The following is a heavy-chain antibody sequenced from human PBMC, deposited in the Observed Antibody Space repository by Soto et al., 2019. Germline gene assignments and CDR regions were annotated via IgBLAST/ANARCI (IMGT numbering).Heavy chain of an antibody. V-gene: IGHV1-18*01. J-gene: IGHJ4*02. CDR3: ARGPYGSGALDY. Sequence: QVQLVQSEAEVKKPGASVKVSCKASGYTFTSYAISWVRQAPGQGLEWMGWISAYNGNTNYAQKLQGRVTMTTDTPTSPAYTALSSLRSDATAVYYCARGPYGSGALDYWGQGTLVTVSS. CDR2: ISAYNGNT. D-gene: IGHD3-10*01. CDR1: GYTFTSYA.